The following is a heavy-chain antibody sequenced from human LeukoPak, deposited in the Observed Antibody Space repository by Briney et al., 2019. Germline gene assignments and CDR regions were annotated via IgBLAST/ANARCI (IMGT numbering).Heavy chain of an antibody. J-gene: IGHJ4*02. CDR1: GYTFTNYY. CDR2: INPNSGGA. Sequence: ASVKVSCKASGYTFTNYYMHWVRQAPGQGLEWMGWINPNSGGANYAQKFQGRVTMTRDTSISTAYMELSRLRSDDTAVYYCARIVDTAMVIDYWGQGTLVTVSS. V-gene: IGHV1-2*02. D-gene: IGHD5-18*01. CDR3: ARIVDTAMVIDY.